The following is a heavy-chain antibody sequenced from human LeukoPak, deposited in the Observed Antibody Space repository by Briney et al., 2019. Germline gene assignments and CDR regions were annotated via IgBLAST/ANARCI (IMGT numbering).Heavy chain of an antibody. CDR2: IRGKANSYAT. CDR1: GFTFSGSA. J-gene: IGHJ4*02. V-gene: IGHV3-73*01. Sequence: GGSLRLSCAASGFTFSGSAMHWVRQASGKGLEWVGRIRGKANSYATAYAASVKGRFTISRDDSKNTAYLQMNSLKTEDTAVYYCTRHEIRYGSGSYFDYWGQGTLVTVSS. D-gene: IGHD3-10*01. CDR3: TRHEIRYGSGSYFDY.